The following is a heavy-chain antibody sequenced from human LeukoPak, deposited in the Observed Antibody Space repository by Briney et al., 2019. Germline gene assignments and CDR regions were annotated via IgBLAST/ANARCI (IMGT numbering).Heavy chain of an antibody. Sequence: PGGSLRLSCAASGFTFSSYAMTWVRQAPGKGLEWVSGISGSGGSTYYADSVKGRFTISGDNSKNTLYLQMNSLRAEDTALYYCAKGTMLRGVSPFDYWGQGTLVTVSS. CDR3: AKGTMLRGVSPFDY. J-gene: IGHJ4*02. CDR2: ISGSGGST. CDR1: GFTFSSYA. D-gene: IGHD3-10*01. V-gene: IGHV3-23*01.